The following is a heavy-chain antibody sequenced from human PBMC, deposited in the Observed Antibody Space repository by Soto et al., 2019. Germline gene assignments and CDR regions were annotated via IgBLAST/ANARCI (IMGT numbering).Heavy chain of an antibody. CDR2: IYYSGTT. V-gene: IGHV4-59*01. J-gene: IGHJ5*02. Sequence: SETLSLTCTVSGGFISNYYWSWVRQSPGKGLEWIGYIYYSGTTNYNPSLKSRVTILLDMSKNQFSLRLRSVTAADTAVYYCAKVGRIATAGTWFDPWGQGTLVTVSS. CDR1: GGFISNYY. D-gene: IGHD6-13*01. CDR3: AKVGRIATAGTWFDP.